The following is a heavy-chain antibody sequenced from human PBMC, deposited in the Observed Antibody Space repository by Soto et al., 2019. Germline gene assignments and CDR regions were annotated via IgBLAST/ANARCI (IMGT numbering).Heavy chain of an antibody. D-gene: IGHD3-10*01. V-gene: IGHV4-30-2*01. Sequence: PSETLSLTCAVSGGSISSGGYSWSWIRQPPGKGLEWIGYIYHSGSTYYNPSLKSRVTISVDRSKNQFSLKLSSVTAADTAVYYCARGRPRRGYWFDPWGQGTQVTVSS. CDR1: GGSISSGGYS. CDR3: ARGRPRRGYWFDP. CDR2: IYHSGST. J-gene: IGHJ5*02.